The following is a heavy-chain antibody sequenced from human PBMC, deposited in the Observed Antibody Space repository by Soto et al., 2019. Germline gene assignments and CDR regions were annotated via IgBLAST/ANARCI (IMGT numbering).Heavy chain of an antibody. CDR3: AKEYSSSSRRPDAFDI. CDR2: ISWNSGSI. CDR1: GFTFDDYA. D-gene: IGHD6-6*01. V-gene: IGHV3-9*01. J-gene: IGHJ3*02. Sequence: GGSLRLSCAASGFTFDDYAMHWVRQALGKGLEWVSGISWNSGSIGYADSVKGRFTISRDNAKNSLYLQMNSLRAEDTALYYCAKEYSSSSRRPDAFDIWGQGTMVTVSS.